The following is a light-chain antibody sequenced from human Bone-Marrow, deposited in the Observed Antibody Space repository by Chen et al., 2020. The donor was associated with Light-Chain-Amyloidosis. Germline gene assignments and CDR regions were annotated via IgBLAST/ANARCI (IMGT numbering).Light chain of an antibody. Sequence: DIMITQSPSSQSASVGDRVSITCRASQGINIYVNWYQQKPGKATALLIFDASTFHSGVQSRFSGSGFGTEFSLTISSLQPEDFATYSCQQSHSIPLTFLGGTKVEI. CDR1: QGINIY. CDR2: DAS. J-gene: IGKJ4*01. CDR3: QQSHSIPLT. V-gene: IGKV1-39*01.